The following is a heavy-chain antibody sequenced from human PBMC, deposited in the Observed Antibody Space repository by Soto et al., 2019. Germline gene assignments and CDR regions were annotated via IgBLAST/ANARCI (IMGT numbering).Heavy chain of an antibody. CDR2: IYYSGST. D-gene: IGHD2-15*01. CDR1: GGSISSSSYY. CDR3: ARPSPRYCSGGSCLEFPDAFDI. J-gene: IGHJ3*02. V-gene: IGHV4-39*01. Sequence: QLQLQESGPGLVKPSETLSLTCTVSGGSISSSSYYWGWIRQPPGKGLEWLGSIYYSGSTYYKTSLKSRVTIYVDSCTNQSSLKLSSVTAADTAVYYCARPSPRYCSGGSCLEFPDAFDIWGQGTMVTFSS.